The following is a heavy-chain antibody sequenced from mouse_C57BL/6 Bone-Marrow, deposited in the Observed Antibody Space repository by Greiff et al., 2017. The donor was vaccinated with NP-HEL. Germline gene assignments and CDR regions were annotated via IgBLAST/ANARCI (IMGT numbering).Heavy chain of an antibody. Sequence: QVQLQHPGAELVKPGASVKLSCKASGYTFTSYWMQWVKQRPGQGLEWIGEIDPSDSYTNYNQKFKGKATLTVDTSSSTAYMQLSSLTSEDSAVYYCARDSSSGFFAYWGQGTLVTVSA. V-gene: IGHV1-50*01. D-gene: IGHD3-2*02. CDR2: IDPSDSYT. CDR3: ARDSSSGFFAY. CDR1: GYTFTSYW. J-gene: IGHJ3*01.